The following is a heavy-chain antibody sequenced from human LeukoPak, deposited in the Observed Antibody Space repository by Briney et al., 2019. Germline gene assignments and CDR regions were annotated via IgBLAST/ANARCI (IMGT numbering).Heavy chain of an antibody. J-gene: IGHJ3*02. V-gene: IGHV1-18*01. CDR2: ISAYNGNT. CDR1: GYTFTSYG. D-gene: IGHD3-9*01. CDR3: ARGNYDILTGYDAFDI. Sequence: ASVKVSCKASGYTFTSYGISWVRQAPGQGLEWMGGISAYNGNTNYAQKLQGRVTMTTDTSTSTAYMELRSLRSDDTAVYYCARGNYDILTGYDAFDIWGQGTMVTVSS.